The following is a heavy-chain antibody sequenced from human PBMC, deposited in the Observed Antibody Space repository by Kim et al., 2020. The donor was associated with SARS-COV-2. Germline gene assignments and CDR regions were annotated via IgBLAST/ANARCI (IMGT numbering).Heavy chain of an antibody. CDR3: AIQPTDSYTYALRYFDT. D-gene: IGHD2-2*01. Sequence: SETLSLTCSVSEESIISRRYYWAWMRQPPGKGLEWIGSVSYSGNAYYNPSLTSRVTISVDTSKNHFSVKLRSVIAADTAVYYCAIQPTDSYTYALRYFDTWGQGALVAVSS. V-gene: IGHV4-39*01. CDR1: EESIISRRYY. CDR2: VSYSGNA. J-gene: IGHJ5*02.